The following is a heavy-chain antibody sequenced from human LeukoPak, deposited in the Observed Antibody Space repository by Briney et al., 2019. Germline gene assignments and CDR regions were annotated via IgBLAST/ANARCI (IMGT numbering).Heavy chain of an antibody. CDR2: MNHNGNVN. Sequence: GGSLRLSCAASGFTFSSYWMNWARQVPGKGLEWVASMNHNGNVNYYVDSVKGRFTISRDNAKNSLYLQMSNLRAEDTAVYFCARGGGLDVWGQGATVTVSS. V-gene: IGHV3-7*03. CDR3: ARGGGLDV. CDR1: GFTFSSYW. D-gene: IGHD3-16*01. J-gene: IGHJ6*02.